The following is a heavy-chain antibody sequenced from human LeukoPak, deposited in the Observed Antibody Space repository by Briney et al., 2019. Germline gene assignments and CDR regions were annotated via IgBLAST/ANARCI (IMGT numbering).Heavy chain of an antibody. CDR2: IYPGDSDT. D-gene: IGHD6-19*01. CDR3: ARLWQQWLPPGDY. CDR1: GYSFTSYW. J-gene: IGHJ4*02. V-gene: IGHV5-51*01. Sequence: GESLMISCKAAGYSFTSYWIGWVRQMPGKGLEWMGIIYPGDSDTRYSPSFQGEVTISAGRSISTAYLQWSSLKASDTAMYYCARLWQQWLPPGDYWGQGTLVTVSS.